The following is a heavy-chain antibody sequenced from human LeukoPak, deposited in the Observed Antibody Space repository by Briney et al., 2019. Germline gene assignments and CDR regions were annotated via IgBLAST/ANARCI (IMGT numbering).Heavy chain of an antibody. CDR3: ARESAGTDPDY. CDR1: GFTFSSYS. CDR2: ISSSSSYI. Sequence: GGSLRLSCAASGFTFSSYSMNWVRQAPGRGLEWVSSISSSSSYIYYADSVKGRFTISRDNAKNSLYLQMNSLRAEDTAVYYCARESAGTDPDYWGQGTLVTVSS. D-gene: IGHD6-13*01. V-gene: IGHV3-21*01. J-gene: IGHJ4*02.